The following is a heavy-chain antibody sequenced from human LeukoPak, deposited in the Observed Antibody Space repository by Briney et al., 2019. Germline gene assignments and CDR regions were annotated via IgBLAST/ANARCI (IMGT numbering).Heavy chain of an antibody. V-gene: IGHV1-2*02. Sequence: ASVKVSCKASGYTFTSYYMHWVRQAPGQGLEWMGWIHPNSGGTNSAQKFQGRVTMTRDTSISTAYMELTSLRSDDTAVYYCARDRCSGGSCDDYWGQGTLVTVSS. D-gene: IGHD2-15*01. J-gene: IGHJ4*02. CDR2: IHPNSGGT. CDR1: GYTFTSYY. CDR3: ARDRCSGGSCDDY.